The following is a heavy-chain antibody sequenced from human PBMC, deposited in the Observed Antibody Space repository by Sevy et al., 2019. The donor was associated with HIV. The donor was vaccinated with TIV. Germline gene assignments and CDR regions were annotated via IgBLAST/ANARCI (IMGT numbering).Heavy chain of an antibody. V-gene: IGHV3-21*01. CDR2: ISSSSSYI. Sequence: GGSLRLSCAASGFTFSSYNMNWVRQAPGKGLEWVSSISSSSSYIYYADSVKGRFTISRDNAKNSLYLQMNSLRAEDTAVYYCARAYTSFSSGWYKDYYGMDVWGQGTTVTVSS. CDR3: ARAYTSFSSGWYKDYYGMDV. D-gene: IGHD6-19*01. J-gene: IGHJ6*02. CDR1: GFTFSSYN.